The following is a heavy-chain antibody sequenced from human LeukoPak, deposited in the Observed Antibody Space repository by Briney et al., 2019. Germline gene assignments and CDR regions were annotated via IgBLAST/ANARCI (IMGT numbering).Heavy chain of an antibody. Sequence: TYYNPSLKSRVTISVDTSKNQFSLKLSSVTAADTAVYYCARARDSYGSGSFEFYFDYWGQGTLVTVSS. CDR3: ARARDSYGSGSFEFYFDY. J-gene: IGHJ4*02. V-gene: IGHV4-39*07. D-gene: IGHD3-10*01. CDR2: T.